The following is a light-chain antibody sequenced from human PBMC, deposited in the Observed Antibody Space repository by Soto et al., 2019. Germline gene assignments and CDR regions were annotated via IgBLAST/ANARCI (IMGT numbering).Light chain of an antibody. V-gene: IGKV1-5*01. Sequence: DIQMTQSPSTLSGSVGDRVTITFRASQTISSWLAWYQQKPGRAPKLLIYDASTLESGVPSRFSGSGSGTEFTLTISSLQTDDFATYYCQQYNSYSSWTFGQGTKVDI. CDR2: DAS. CDR1: QTISSW. J-gene: IGKJ1*01. CDR3: QQYNSYSSWT.